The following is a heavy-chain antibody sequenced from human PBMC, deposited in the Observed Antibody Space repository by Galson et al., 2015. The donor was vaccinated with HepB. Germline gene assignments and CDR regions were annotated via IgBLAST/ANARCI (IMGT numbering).Heavy chain of an antibody. CDR3: AKQLSGLPVFDY. V-gene: IGHV3-30*02. J-gene: IGHJ4*02. CDR2: IRYDGSNK. Sequence: SLRLSCAASGFTFSSYGMHWVRQAPGKGLEWVAFIRYDGSNKYYADSVKGRFTISRDNSKNTLYLQMNSLRAEDTAVYYCAKQLSGLPVFDYWGQGTLVTVSS. CDR1: GFTFSSYG. D-gene: IGHD5-12*01.